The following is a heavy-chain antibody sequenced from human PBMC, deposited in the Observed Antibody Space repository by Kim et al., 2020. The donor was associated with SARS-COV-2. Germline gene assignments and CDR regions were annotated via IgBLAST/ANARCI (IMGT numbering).Heavy chain of an antibody. J-gene: IGHJ4*02. CDR3: ARVFYGSGSYYPNIDY. CDR2: INTNTGNP. D-gene: IGHD3-10*01. CDR1: GYTFTSYA. Sequence: ASVKVSCKASGYTFTSYAMNWVRQAPGQGLEWMGWINTNTGNPTYAQGFTGRFVFSLDTSVSTAYLQISSLKAEDTAVYYCARVFYGSGSYYPNIDYWGQGTLVTVSS. V-gene: IGHV7-4-1*02.